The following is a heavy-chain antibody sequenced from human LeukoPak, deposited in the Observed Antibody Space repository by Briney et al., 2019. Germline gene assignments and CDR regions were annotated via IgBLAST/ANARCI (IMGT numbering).Heavy chain of an antibody. CDR3: ARGLAGHYYGSGSSFDY. Sequence: GGSLRLSCAASGFTFSNYWMSWVRQAPGKGLEWVANIREDGSEKYYVDSVKGQFTISRDNAKNSLFLQMDSLRAEDTAVYYCARGLAGHYYGSGSSFDYWGQGTLVTVS. CDR1: GFTFSNYW. V-gene: IGHV3-7*01. J-gene: IGHJ4*02. CDR2: IREDGSEK. D-gene: IGHD3-10*01.